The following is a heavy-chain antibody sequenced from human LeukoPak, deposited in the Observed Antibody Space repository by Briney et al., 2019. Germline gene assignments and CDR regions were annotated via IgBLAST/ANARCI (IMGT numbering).Heavy chain of an antibody. Sequence: PSQTLSLTCSVSGASLSSGGYHWSWIRQRPGKGLKWIGFIYFTGRILYNPSLKSRVTISQDTSQNQFFLKMTSMTAADTAVYFCARTGYCSSSSCYEDYGMDVWGQGTTVTVS. J-gene: IGHJ6*02. V-gene: IGHV4-31*03. D-gene: IGHD2-2*01. CDR2: IYFTGRI. CDR3: ARTGYCSSSSCYEDYGMDV. CDR1: GASLSSGGYH.